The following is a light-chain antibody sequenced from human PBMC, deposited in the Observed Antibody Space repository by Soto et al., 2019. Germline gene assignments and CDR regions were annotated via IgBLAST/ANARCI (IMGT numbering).Light chain of an antibody. CDR2: GAS. V-gene: IGKV3-20*01. CDR1: QSINSRY. CDR3: QQFGSSPGFT. Sequence: EIVLTQSPGTLSLSPGERATISCRASQSINSRYLAWYQQKHGQAPRLLIYGASSRATGIPDRFSGSGSGTDFTLTISRLEPEDFAVYYCQQFGSSPGFTFGPGTKVDIK. J-gene: IGKJ3*01.